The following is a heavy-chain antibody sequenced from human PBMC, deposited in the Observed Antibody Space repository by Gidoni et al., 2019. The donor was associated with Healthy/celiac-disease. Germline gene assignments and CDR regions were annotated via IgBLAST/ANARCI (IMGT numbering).Heavy chain of an antibody. V-gene: IGHV3-21*01. CDR3: ARVRDTAIDY. J-gene: IGHJ4*02. CDR2: ISSSRSYI. D-gene: IGHD5-18*01. Sequence: EVQLVESGGGLVKPGGSLRLSCAASGFTFSSYSMTWVRQAPGKGLEWVSSISSSRSYIYYADSVKGRFTISRDNAKNSLYLQMNSLRAEDTAVYYCARVRDTAIDYWGQGTLVTVSS. CDR1: GFTFSSYS.